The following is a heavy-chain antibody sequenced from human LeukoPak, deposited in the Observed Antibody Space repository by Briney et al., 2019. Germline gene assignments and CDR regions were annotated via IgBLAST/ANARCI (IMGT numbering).Heavy chain of an antibody. Sequence: PSETLSLTCTVSGGSISSSSYYWGWIRQPPGKGLEWIGSTYYSGSTYYNPSLKSRVTISVDTSKNQFSLNLSSVTAADTAVYYCARGGGTPTTVVTPFDYWGQGTLVTVSS. CDR3: ARGGGTPTTVVTPFDY. D-gene: IGHD4-23*01. CDR2: TYYSGST. V-gene: IGHV4-39*07. CDR1: GGSISSSSYY. J-gene: IGHJ4*02.